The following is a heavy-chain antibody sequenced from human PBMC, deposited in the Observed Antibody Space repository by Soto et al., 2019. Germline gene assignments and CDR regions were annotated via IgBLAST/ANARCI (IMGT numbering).Heavy chain of an antibody. J-gene: IGHJ4*01. CDR1: GFTFSSYW. V-gene: IGHV3-7*01. CDR2: IKQDGSEK. Sequence: VGSLRLSCAASGFTFSSYWMSWVRQAPGKGLEWVANIKQDGSEKYYVDSVRGRFTLSRDNAKNSLQLQMNSLRAEDAAIYFCARVAYSYGWIFDYWGQGILVTVSS. CDR3: ARVAYSYGWIFDY. D-gene: IGHD3-16*01.